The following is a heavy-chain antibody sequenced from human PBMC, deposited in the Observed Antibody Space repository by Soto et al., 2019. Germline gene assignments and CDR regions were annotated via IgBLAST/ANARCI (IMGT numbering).Heavy chain of an antibody. V-gene: IGHV3-23*01. CDR1: GFTCSSYA. Sequence: EVQLLESGGGLVQPGRSLRLSCSASGFTCSSYAMSWVRQAPGKWLEWVSAISGSGGTTYYAAPVKGRFTISRDNSKNPLFLQLNSIRAEATDVSYCAKFFVETGGSSGWPWTFHYWGQGPRVTCSS. CDR3: AKFFVETGGSSGWPWTFHY. D-gene: IGHD6-25*01. CDR2: ISGSGGTT. J-gene: IGHJ4*02.